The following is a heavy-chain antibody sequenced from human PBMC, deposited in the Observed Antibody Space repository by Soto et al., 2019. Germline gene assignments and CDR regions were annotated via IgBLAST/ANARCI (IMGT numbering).Heavy chain of an antibody. CDR1: GFTFSSYG. Sequence: GGSLRLSCAASGFTFSSYGMHWVRQAPGKGLEWVAVIWYDGSNKYYADSVKGRFTISRDNSKNTLYLQMNSLRAEDTAVYYCARDGEWRFDIVVTPDFDYWGQGTLVTVSS. J-gene: IGHJ4*02. D-gene: IGHD2-15*01. CDR3: ARDGEWRFDIVVTPDFDY. V-gene: IGHV3-33*01. CDR2: IWYDGSNK.